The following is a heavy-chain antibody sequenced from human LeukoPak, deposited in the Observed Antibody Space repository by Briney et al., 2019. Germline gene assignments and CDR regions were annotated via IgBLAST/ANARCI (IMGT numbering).Heavy chain of an antibody. CDR2: INPSGGDT. Sequence: GASVKVSCKASGYTFTSYYMHWVRQAPGQGLEWMGIINPSGGDTSYSQKFQGRVTMTRDSSTSTLYMELSSLRSEDTAVYYCASGAAAGTFSIGYWGQGTLLTVSS. V-gene: IGHV1-46*01. J-gene: IGHJ4*02. CDR3: ASGAAAGTFSIGY. CDR1: GYTFTSYY. D-gene: IGHD6-13*01.